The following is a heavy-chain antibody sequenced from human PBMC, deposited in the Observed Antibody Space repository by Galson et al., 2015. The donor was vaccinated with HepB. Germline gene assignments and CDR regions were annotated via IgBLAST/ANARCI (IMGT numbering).Heavy chain of an antibody. J-gene: IGHJ4*02. V-gene: IGHV3-23*01. D-gene: IGHD3-22*01. Sequence: SLRLSCAASAFTFDNYPMSWVRQAPGKGLEWVSSISGSGDKTYYADSVKGRLTISRDNSKDTLDLQMNSLRPEDTAVYYCAKSPPSMIIRTYYFDYWGQGTLVTVSS. CDR1: AFTFDNYP. CDR2: ISGSGDKT. CDR3: AKSPPSMIIRTYYFDY.